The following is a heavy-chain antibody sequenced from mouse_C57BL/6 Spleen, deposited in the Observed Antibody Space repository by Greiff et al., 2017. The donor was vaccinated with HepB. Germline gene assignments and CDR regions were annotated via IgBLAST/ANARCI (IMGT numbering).Heavy chain of an antibody. CDR3: SSDSSGYGFAY. Sequence: VHVKQSGAELVKPGASVKLSCTASGFNIKDYYMHWVKQRTEQGLEWIGRIDPEDGETKYAPKFQGKATITVDTSSNTAYLQLSSLTSEDTAVYYCSSDSSGYGFAYWGQGTLVTVSA. CDR2: IDPEDGET. CDR1: GFNIKDYY. V-gene: IGHV14-2*01. J-gene: IGHJ3*01. D-gene: IGHD3-2*02.